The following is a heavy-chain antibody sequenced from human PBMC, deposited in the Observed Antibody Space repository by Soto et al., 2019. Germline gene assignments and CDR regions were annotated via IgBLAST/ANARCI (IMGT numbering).Heavy chain of an antibody. Sequence: QEQLQQWGAGLLKPSETLSLTCAVYGGSFSGFYWSWIRQPPGKGLEWIGEINHSGITNYNPSLKSRVTMSVDKSKNQFSLNLSSVTASDTAVYFCARGGQGRGRYDFGSGPASPMDNWGQGTLVTVSS. CDR3: ARGGQGRGRYDFGSGPASPMDN. J-gene: IGHJ4*02. CDR2: INHSGIT. V-gene: IGHV4-34*01. D-gene: IGHD3-3*01. CDR1: GGSFSGFY.